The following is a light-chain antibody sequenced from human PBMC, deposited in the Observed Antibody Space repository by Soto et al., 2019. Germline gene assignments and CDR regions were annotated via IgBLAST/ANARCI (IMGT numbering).Light chain of an antibody. CDR2: DSS. J-gene: IGKJ2*01. Sequence: EIVLTQSPGTLSLSPGETASLSCWASQSIISNFLAWYQQRRGQPPRLLIYDSSRRASGIPARFTGSGSGTDFTLTISRVEPEDSAVYYCKQTFHSPRTFGQGTRLEI. CDR1: QSIISNF. V-gene: IGKV3-20*01. CDR3: KQTFHSPRT.